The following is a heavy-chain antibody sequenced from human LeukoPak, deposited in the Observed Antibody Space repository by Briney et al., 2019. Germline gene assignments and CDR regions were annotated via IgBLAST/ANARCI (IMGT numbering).Heavy chain of an antibody. CDR1: GGSINGYY. Sequence: SETLSLTCTVSGGSINGYYWSWIRQSPGKGLEWIGFIYYSGSTNYNPSLKSRVTISVDTSKNQFSLKLSSVTAADTAVYYCARVNWSGYDFRGAFDIWGQGTMVTVSS. CDR3: ARVNWSGYDFRGAFDI. D-gene: IGHD5-12*01. J-gene: IGHJ3*02. CDR2: IYYSGST. V-gene: IGHV4-59*01.